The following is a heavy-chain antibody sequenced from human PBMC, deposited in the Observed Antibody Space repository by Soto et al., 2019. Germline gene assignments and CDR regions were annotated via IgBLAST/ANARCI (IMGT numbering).Heavy chain of an antibody. J-gene: IGHJ4*02. Sequence: QVQLVESGGGVVQPGGSLRLSCAASGFTFNTYAMHWVRQAPGKGLEWVAIIWSDENNKYYSDSVKGRFTISRDNSKNTLYLQMDRLKAEDTATYYGAREETYYRGPHRRAHGENWGQGTLVSVSS. CDR2: IWSDENNK. D-gene: IGHD3-10*01. V-gene: IGHV3-33*01. CDR3: AREETYYRGPHRRAHGEN. CDR1: GFTFNTYA.